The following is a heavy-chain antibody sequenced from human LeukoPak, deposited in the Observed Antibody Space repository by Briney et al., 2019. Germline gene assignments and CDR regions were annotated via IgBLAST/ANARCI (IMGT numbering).Heavy chain of an antibody. V-gene: IGHV1-69*01. D-gene: IGHD3-3*02. Sequence: LEWLGGIIPIFGPATYAQQFHGRVTITADESPSTAYMELSSLRSQDTAVYYCARVLATVVYWGQGTLVTVSS. CDR3: ARVLATVVY. CDR2: IIPIFGPA. J-gene: IGHJ4*02.